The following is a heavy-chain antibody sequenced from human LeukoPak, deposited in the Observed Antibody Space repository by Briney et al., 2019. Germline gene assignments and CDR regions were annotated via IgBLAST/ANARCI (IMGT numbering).Heavy chain of an antibody. CDR3: ARLRGRELYGMDV. D-gene: IGHD3-10*01. CDR2: IYYSGST. Sequence: SETLSLTCSVSGGPISSYYWSWIRQPPGKGLEWIGYIYYSGSTNYNPSLKSRVTISVDTSKNQFSLKLSSVTAADTAVYYCARLRGRELYGMDVWGQGTTVTVSS. CDR1: GGPISSYY. J-gene: IGHJ6*02. V-gene: IGHV4-59*08.